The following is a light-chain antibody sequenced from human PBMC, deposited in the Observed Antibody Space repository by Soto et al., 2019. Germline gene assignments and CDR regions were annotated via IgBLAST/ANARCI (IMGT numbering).Light chain of an antibody. CDR3: QSHDSSLSGFYV. V-gene: IGLV1-40*01. CDR2: GNT. Sequence: QSVLTQQPSVSGAPGQRVTISCTGSSSNIGAGYDVHWYQHLPGTAPKLLIFGNTNRPSGVPDRFSGSRSGTSASLAITGLQAEDEADYYCQSHDSSLSGFYVFGTGTKVTVL. J-gene: IGLJ1*01. CDR1: SSNIGAGYD.